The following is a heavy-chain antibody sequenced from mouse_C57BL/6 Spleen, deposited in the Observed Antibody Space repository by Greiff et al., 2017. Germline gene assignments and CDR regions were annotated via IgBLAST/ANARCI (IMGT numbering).Heavy chain of an antibody. D-gene: IGHD1-1*01. Sequence: DVMLVESGGDLVKPGGSLKLSCAASGFTFSSYGMSWVRQTPDKRLEWVATISSGGSYTYYPDSVKGRFTISRDNAKNTLYLQMSSLKSEDTAMYYCARDYYGSSSDFDVWGTGTTVTVSS. CDR2: ISSGGSYT. V-gene: IGHV5-6*02. CDR3: ARDYYGSSSDFDV. CDR1: GFTFSSYG. J-gene: IGHJ1*03.